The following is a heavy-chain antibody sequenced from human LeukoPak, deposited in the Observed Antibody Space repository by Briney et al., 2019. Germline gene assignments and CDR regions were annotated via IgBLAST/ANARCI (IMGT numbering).Heavy chain of an antibody. CDR2: IYYSGTT. V-gene: IGHV4-59*01. D-gene: IGHD3-22*01. Sequence: PSETLSLTCAVYGGSFSSYYWTWIRQSPGKGLEWIGYIYYSGTTKYNPSLKSRVTISVDTSKNQFSLRLNSVTAADTAVYYCARGSDTSGYYYVSDYWGQGTLVTVSS. J-gene: IGHJ4*02. CDR1: GGSFSSYY. CDR3: ARGSDTSGYYYVSDY.